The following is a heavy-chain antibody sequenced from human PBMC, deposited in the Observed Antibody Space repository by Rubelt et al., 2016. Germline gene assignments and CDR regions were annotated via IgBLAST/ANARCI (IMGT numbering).Heavy chain of an antibody. CDR2: IKQDGSDK. CDR1: GFTFSNYW. V-gene: IGHV3-7*01. J-gene: IGHJ4*02. Sequence: GSLRLSCAASGFTFSNYWMSWVRQAPGKGLEWVANIKQDGSDKYYVDSVKGRFTISRDNAKNSVYLQMNSLRAEDTAVYYCATEGSDWYPFEFWGQGTLVTVSS. CDR3: ATEGSDWYPFEF. D-gene: IGHD6-19*01.